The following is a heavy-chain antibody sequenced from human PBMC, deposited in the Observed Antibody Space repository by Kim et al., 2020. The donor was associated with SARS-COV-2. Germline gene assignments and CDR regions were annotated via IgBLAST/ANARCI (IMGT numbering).Heavy chain of an antibody. D-gene: IGHD1-26*01. CDR1: GGSISSYY. Sequence: SETLSLTCTVSGGSISSYYWSWIRQPAGKGLEWIGRIYTSGSTNYNPPLKSRVTMSVDTSKNQFSLKLSSVTAADTAVYYCARAIPEGGGSSPMAFDIWGQGTMVTVSS. CDR2: IYTSGST. CDR3: ARAIPEGGGSSPMAFDI. V-gene: IGHV4-4*07. J-gene: IGHJ3*02.